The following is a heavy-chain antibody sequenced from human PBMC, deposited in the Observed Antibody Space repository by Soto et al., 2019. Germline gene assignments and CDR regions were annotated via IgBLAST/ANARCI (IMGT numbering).Heavy chain of an antibody. CDR1: GHTLTELS. Sequence: ASVKVSCKVSGHTLTELSVHWVRQAPGKGLEWMGGFDPEDGEIIHAQKFQGRVTMTEDTSADSAYMELSSLTSEDTAVYYCARGTRTFDIWGQGTMVTVSS. V-gene: IGHV1-24*01. CDR2: FDPEDGEI. J-gene: IGHJ3*02. CDR3: ARGTRTFDI.